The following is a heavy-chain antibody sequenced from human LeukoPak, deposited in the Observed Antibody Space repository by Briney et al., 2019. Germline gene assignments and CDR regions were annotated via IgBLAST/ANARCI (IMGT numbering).Heavy chain of an antibody. J-gene: IGHJ6*02. CDR1: GVSISSYY. Sequence: SETLSLTCTVSGVSISSYYWTWIRQPPGKELEWIGYIYYSGSTNYNPSLKSRVTISVDTSRNQLSLMLTSVTAADTAVYYCARGGYSSSWSLGMDGWGQGTTVTVSS. CDR2: IYYSGST. V-gene: IGHV4-59*12. CDR3: ARGGYSSSWSLGMDG. D-gene: IGHD6-13*01.